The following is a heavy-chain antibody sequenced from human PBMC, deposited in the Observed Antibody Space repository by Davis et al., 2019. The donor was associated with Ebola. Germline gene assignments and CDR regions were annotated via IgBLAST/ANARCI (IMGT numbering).Heavy chain of an antibody. D-gene: IGHD3-16*01. CDR1: GGSFSGYY. CDR2: IYYSGST. J-gene: IGHJ6*04. CDR3: ARQPIMITPRMDV. Sequence: SETLSLTCAVYGGSFSGYYWSWIRQPPGKGLEWIGSIYYSGSTYYNPSLKSRVTISVDTSKNQFSLKLSSVTAADTAVYYCARQPIMITPRMDVWGKGTTVTVSS. V-gene: IGHV4-34*01.